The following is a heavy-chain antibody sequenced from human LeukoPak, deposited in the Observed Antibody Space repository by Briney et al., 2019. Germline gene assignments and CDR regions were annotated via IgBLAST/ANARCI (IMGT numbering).Heavy chain of an antibody. D-gene: IGHD5-18*01. V-gene: IGHV1-2*02. CDR3: ARTGYSYGYVLIERFVLDAFDI. J-gene: IGHJ3*02. CDR2: INPNSGGT. Sequence: ASVKVSCKASGYTFTGYYMHWVRQAPGQGLEWVGWINPNSGGTNYAQKLQGRVTMTTDTSTSTAYMELRSLRSDDTAVCYCARTGYSYGYVLIERFVLDAFDIWGQGTMVTVSS. CDR1: GYTFTGYY.